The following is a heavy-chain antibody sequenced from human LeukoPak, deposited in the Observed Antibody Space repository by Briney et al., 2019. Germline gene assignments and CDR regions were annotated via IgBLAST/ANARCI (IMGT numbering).Heavy chain of an antibody. CDR3: ARIRLYDSSGYDAFDI. CDR2: IYYSGST. V-gene: IGHV4-39*07. J-gene: IGHJ3*02. Sequence: SETLSLTCTVSGGSISSSSYYWGWIRQPPGKGLEWIGSIYYSGSTYYNPSLKSRVTISVDTSKNQFSLKLSSVTAADTAVYYCARIRLYDSSGYDAFDIWGQGTMVTVSS. D-gene: IGHD3-22*01. CDR1: GGSISSSSYY.